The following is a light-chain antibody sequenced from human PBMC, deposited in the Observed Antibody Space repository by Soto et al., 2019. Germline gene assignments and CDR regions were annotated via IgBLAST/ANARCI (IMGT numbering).Light chain of an antibody. Sequence: EILLTQSPATLSLSPGERPTLTWRAGQGVTTNFAWYQQTYGQSPRLLIYDVSIRDTGVPARFSATGSETDFTLPLSGLQSGDSAVYFCQQYNNWPFSFGQGTRLEIK. CDR2: DVS. V-gene: IGKV3-15*01. J-gene: IGKJ5*01. CDR3: QQYNNWPFS. CDR1: QGVTTN.